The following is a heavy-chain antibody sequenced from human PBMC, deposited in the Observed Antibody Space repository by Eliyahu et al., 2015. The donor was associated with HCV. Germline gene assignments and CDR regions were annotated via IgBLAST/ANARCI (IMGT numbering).Heavy chain of an antibody. CDR2: INTSGGS. CDR1: GGSISSDTYF. J-gene: IGHJ4*02. D-gene: IGHD3-22*01. CDR3: ARYRGSGYGRYYFDY. V-gene: IGHV4-61*02. Sequence: QVQLQESGPGLVKPSQTLSLTCTVXGGSISSDTYFWSWIRQPAGKGLEWIGRINTSGGSNYNPSLKSRVTISVDTSENQFSLKLSSMTAADTAVYYCARYRGSGYGRYYFDYWGQGTLVTVSS.